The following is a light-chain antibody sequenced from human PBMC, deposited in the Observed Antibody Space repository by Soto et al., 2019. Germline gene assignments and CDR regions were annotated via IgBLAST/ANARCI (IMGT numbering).Light chain of an antibody. CDR2: PAS. CDR3: QQYNDGPLT. V-gene: IGKV3-15*01. CDR1: QSVSNN. Sequence: EIVMTQSPATLSVSPGERATLSCRASQSVSNNLAWYQQKPGKAPRLLIYPASTWATGIPARFSGSGSGTDLTLTISSLQSEDVAVYYCQQYNDGPLTFGGGTKVEIK. J-gene: IGKJ4*01.